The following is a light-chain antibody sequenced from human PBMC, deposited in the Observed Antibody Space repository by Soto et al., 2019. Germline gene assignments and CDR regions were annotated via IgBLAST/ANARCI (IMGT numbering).Light chain of an antibody. Sequence: EIVLTQSPGTLSLSPGERATLSSRASRRVSRGYLDWYHQKPGQYPSFFIYGASARATGIPDRFSGSGSGTDFTLTISRLEPEDFAVYYCQQYGSSPYTFGQGTKLEIK. CDR1: RRVSRGY. J-gene: IGKJ2*01. CDR3: QQYGSSPYT. CDR2: GAS. V-gene: IGKV3-20*01.